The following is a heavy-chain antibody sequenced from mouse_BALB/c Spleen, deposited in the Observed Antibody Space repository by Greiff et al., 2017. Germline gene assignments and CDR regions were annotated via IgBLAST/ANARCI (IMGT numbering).Heavy chain of an antibody. CDR3: ARGAGKNYFDY. Sequence: EVQRVESGGGLVKPGGSLKLSCAASGFTFSDYYMYWVRQTPEKRLEWVATISDGGSYTYYPDSVKGRFTISRDNAKNNLYLQMSSLKSEDTAMYYCARGAGKNYFDYWGQGTTLTVSS. J-gene: IGHJ2*01. V-gene: IGHV5-4*02. D-gene: IGHD3-3*01. CDR2: ISDGGSYT. CDR1: GFTFSDYY.